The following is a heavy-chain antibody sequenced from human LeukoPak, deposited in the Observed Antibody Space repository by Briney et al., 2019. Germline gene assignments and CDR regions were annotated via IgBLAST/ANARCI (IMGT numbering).Heavy chain of an antibody. CDR2: ISASGANT. CDR3: ARSARGESYYPLDY. Sequence: GGSLRLSCAAPGFTFSSYAMNWVRQAPGKGLEWVSGISASGANTYYADSVKGRFTISRDNSKNTLYLQMNSLRAEDTAVYYCARSARGESYYPLDYWGQGTLVTVSS. D-gene: IGHD1-26*01. CDR1: GFTFSSYA. V-gene: IGHV3-23*01. J-gene: IGHJ4*02.